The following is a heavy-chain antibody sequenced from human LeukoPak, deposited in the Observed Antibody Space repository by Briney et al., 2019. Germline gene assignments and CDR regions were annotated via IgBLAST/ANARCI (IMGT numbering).Heavy chain of an antibody. D-gene: IGHD3-22*01. V-gene: IGHV3-23*01. CDR3: EKNYDTRGDHYQDGMDV. CDR1: GFTFSSHA. Sequence: GGSLRLSCAASGFTFSSHAMSWVRQAPGKGLEWVSAISGSGAITYYADSVKGRFTISRDNSKNTLYLQMNSLRAEDTAVYYCEKNYDTRGDHYQDGMDVWGQGTTVIVSS. CDR2: ISGSGAIT. J-gene: IGHJ6*02.